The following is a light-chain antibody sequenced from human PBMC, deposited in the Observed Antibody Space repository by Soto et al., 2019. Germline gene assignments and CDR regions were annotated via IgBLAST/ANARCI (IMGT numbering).Light chain of an antibody. CDR1: QSISNW. CDR2: KAT. J-gene: IGKJ1*01. Sequence: DIQMTQSPSTLSASVGDRVTITCRASQSISNWLAWYQQKPGRAPKLLIYKATSLQSGVSSRFSGSASGTEFALTISSLQPDDFATYSCQRYNSNSRTFGQGTKVEIK. CDR3: QRYNSNSRT. V-gene: IGKV1-5*03.